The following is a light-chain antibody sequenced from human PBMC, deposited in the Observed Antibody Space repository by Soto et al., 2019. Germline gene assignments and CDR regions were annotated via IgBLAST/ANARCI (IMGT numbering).Light chain of an antibody. V-gene: IGKV3D-20*01. CDR2: DAS. CDR3: QQYGSSPYT. Sequence: EIVLTQSPATLSLSPGERATLSCGASQSVSSGYLAWYHQKPGLGPRPLIYDASSRATGITDRFSGSGSGTDFTLTISRLEPEDFAVYYCQQYGSSPYTFGQGTKLEIK. J-gene: IGKJ2*01. CDR1: QSVSSGY.